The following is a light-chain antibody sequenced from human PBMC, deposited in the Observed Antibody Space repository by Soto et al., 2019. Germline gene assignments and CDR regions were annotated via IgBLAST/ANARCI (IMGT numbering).Light chain of an antibody. Sequence: IQMTQSPSSLSASVGDRVTITCQAIHDISNYLNWYQQKPGKAPKLLIYDASNVETGVPSRFSGSGSGTDYTLTISSLQPEDVATYYCQQYENLPPTFGGGTRVQIK. CDR2: DAS. J-gene: IGKJ4*01. CDR1: HDISNY. V-gene: IGKV1-33*01. CDR3: QQYENLPPT.